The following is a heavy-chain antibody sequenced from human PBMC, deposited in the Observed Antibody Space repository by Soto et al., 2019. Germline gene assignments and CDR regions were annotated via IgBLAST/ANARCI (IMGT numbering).Heavy chain of an antibody. CDR3: ARFTEEITTVTTGYYGMDV. V-gene: IGHV4-31*03. J-gene: IGHJ6*02. CDR2: IYYSGST. D-gene: IGHD4-17*01. CDR1: GGSISSGGYY. Sequence: TLSLTCTVSGGSISSGGYYWSWIRQHPWKGLEWIGYIYYSGSTYYNPSLKSRVTISVDTSKNQFSLKLSSVTAADTAVYYCARFTEEITTVTTGYYGMDVWGQGTTVTVSS.